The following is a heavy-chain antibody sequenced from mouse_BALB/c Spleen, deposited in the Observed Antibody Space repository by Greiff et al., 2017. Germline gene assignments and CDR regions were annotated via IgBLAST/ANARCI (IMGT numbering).Heavy chain of an antibody. V-gene: IGHV2-9-2*01. CDR2: IWTGGGT. CDR1: GFSLTSSD. CDR3: VRDLRALYYAMDY. Sequence: VQLQQSGPGLVAPSQSLSITCTVSGFSLTSSDISWIRQPPGKGLEWLGVIWTGGGTNYNSAFMSRLSISKDNSKSQVFLKMNSLQTDDTAIYYCVRDLRALYYAMDYWGQGTSVTVSS. J-gene: IGHJ4*01. D-gene: IGHD1-1*01.